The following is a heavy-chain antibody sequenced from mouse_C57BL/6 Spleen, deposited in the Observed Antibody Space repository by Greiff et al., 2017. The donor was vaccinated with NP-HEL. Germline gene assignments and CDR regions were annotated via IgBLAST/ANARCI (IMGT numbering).Heavy chain of an antibody. Sequence: QVQLQQPGAELVKPGASVKMSCKASGYTFTSYWITWVKQRPGQGLEWIGDIYPGSGSTNYNEKFKSKATLTVDTSSSTAYMQLSSLTSEDSAVYYCARGLLLRGYAMDYWGQGTSVTVSS. CDR1: GYTFTSYW. V-gene: IGHV1-55*01. CDR3: ARGLLLRGYAMDY. D-gene: IGHD1-1*01. J-gene: IGHJ4*01. CDR2: IYPGSGST.